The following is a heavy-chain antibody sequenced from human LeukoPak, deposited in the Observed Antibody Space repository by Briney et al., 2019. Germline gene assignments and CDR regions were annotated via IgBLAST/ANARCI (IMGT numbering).Heavy chain of an antibody. Sequence: PGGSLRLSCGASGFTFSDYHMNWIRQVPGKGLEWVSYISPRGGSIYFADSVRGRFAISRDNAKDSLFLQMNRLTAEDTAVYYCAGGRDIAVAGPGGYFDYWGPGTLVTVSS. V-gene: IGHV3-11*01. D-gene: IGHD6-19*01. CDR2: ISPRGGSI. CDR3: AGGRDIAVAGPGGYFDY. CDR1: GFTFSDYH. J-gene: IGHJ4*02.